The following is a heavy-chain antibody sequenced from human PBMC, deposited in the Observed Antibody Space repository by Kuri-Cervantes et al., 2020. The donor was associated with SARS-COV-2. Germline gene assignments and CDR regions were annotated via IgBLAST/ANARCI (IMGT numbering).Heavy chain of an antibody. J-gene: IGHJ6*02. V-gene: IGHV3-23*01. CDR3: ARDWGIAVAGTYYYYGMDV. D-gene: IGHD6-19*01. Sequence: GESLKISCAASGFSFSSYGMSWVRQAPGKGLEWVSHISRSGGSTYYAESVKGRVTISRDNSKNTLFLQLDSLRAEDTAVYYCARDWGIAVAGTYYYYGMDVWGQGTTVTVSS. CDR2: ISRSGGST. CDR1: GFSFSSYG.